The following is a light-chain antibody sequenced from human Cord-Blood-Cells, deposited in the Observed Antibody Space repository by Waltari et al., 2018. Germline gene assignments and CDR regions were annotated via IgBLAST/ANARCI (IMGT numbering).Light chain of an antibody. V-gene: IGKV3-15*01. Sequence: EIAMTQSPATLSVSSGERATPSCRASQSVSSNLAWYQQKPGQAPRLLIYGASTRATGIPARFSGSGSGREFTLTISSLQSEDFAVYYCQQYNNWPTWTFGKGTKVEIK. CDR2: GAS. CDR3: QQYNNWPTWT. J-gene: IGKJ1*01. CDR1: QSVSSN.